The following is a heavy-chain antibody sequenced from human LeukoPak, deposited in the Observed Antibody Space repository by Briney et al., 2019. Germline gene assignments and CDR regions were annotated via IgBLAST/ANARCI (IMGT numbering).Heavy chain of an antibody. CDR1: GFTFNNYW. J-gene: IGHJ4*02. V-gene: IGHV3-74*01. Sequence: GGSLRLSCAASGFTFNNYWMHWVRQAPGKGLVLVSRSNSDGSSTSYADSVKGRFTVSRDNAKNTLYLQMNSLRAEDTAVFYCARGRGYTGSPVDYWGQGTLVTVSS. D-gene: IGHD1-26*01. CDR3: ARGRGYTGSPVDY. CDR2: SNSDGSST.